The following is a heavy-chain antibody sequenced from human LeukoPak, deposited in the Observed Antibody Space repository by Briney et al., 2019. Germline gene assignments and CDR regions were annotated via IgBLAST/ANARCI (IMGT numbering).Heavy chain of an antibody. Sequence: SGPTLVNPTQTLTLTCTFSGFSLSTSGVGVGWIRQPPGKALEWLALIYWNDDKRYSPSLKSRLTITKDTSKNQVVLTMTNMDPVDTATYYCAYYDSSGYPFDYWGQGTLVTVSS. CDR2: IYWNDDK. D-gene: IGHD3-22*01. CDR3: AYYDSSGYPFDY. CDR1: GFSLSTSGVG. J-gene: IGHJ4*02. V-gene: IGHV2-5*01.